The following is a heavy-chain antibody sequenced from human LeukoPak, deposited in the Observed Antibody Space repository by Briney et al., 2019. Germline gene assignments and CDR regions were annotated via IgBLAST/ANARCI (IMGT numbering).Heavy chain of an antibody. V-gene: IGHV4-39*01. D-gene: IGHD6-13*01. J-gene: IGHJ1*01. CDR2: IYYSGST. CDR3: ARCIAAAGIEYFQH. CDR1: VGSISSSSYY. Sequence: SETLSLTRPVSVGSISSSSYYWGWICHPPGKGLEWIGSIYYSGSTYYNPSLKRRVTISVDTSKNQFSLKLSSVTAADTAVYYCARCIAAAGIEYFQHWGQGTLVTVSS.